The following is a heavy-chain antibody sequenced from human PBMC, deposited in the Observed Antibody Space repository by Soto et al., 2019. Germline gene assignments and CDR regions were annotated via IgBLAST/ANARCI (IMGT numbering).Heavy chain of an antibody. Sequence: PGGSLRLSCAASGFTVSSNYMSWVRQAPGKGLEWVSVIYSGGSTYYADSVKGRFTISRDNSKNTLYLQMNSLRAEDTAVYYCARDDNPGDTYYYDSSGYPVWAGSLDVWGQGTTVTVSS. CDR2: IYSGGST. CDR1: GFTVSSNY. J-gene: IGHJ6*02. D-gene: IGHD3-22*01. CDR3: ARDDNPGDTYYYDSSGYPVWAGSLDV. V-gene: IGHV3-53*01.